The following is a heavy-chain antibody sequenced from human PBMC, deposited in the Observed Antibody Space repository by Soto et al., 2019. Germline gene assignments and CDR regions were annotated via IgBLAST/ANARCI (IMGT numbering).Heavy chain of an antibody. CDR2: LIPLFGSA. V-gene: IGHV1-69*06. D-gene: IGHD3-3*01. Sequence: SVKVSCKASGGTFSNSPISWVRQAPGQGLEWMGELIPLFGSANYAQKFQSRVTITADKSTNTAYMELNSLTSEDTAVYYCARGRELRFLDRGGYYYYGMDVWGQGTTVTVSS. J-gene: IGHJ6*02. CDR3: ARGRELRFLDRGGYYYYGMDV. CDR1: GGTFSNSP.